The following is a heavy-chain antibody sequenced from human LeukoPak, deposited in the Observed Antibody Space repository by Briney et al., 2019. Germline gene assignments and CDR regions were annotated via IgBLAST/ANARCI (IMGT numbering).Heavy chain of an antibody. D-gene: IGHD3-3*01. J-gene: IGHJ3*02. CDR2: LYYSGST. Sequence: SETLSLTCTVSGGSISSGDYYWSWIRQPPGKGLEWIGYLYYSGSTYYNPSLKSRVTISVDTSKNQFSLKLSSVTAADMAVYYCARQLRFLEWSTAYDAFDIWGQGTMVTVSS. CDR3: ARQLRFLEWSTAYDAFDI. CDR1: GGSISSGDYY. V-gene: IGHV4-30-4*08.